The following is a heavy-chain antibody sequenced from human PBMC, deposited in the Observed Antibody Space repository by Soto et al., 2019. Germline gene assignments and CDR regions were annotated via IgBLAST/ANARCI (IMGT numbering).Heavy chain of an antibody. J-gene: IGHJ4*02. CDR3: ARDVAVAGTGLFDY. Sequence: GGSLRLSCAASGFTFSSYAMHWVRQAPGKGLEWVAVISYDGSNKYYADSVKGRFTISRDNSKNTLYLQMNSLRAEDTAVYYCARDVAVAGTGLFDYWGQGTLVTVSS. D-gene: IGHD6-19*01. V-gene: IGHV3-30-3*01. CDR2: ISYDGSNK. CDR1: GFTFSSYA.